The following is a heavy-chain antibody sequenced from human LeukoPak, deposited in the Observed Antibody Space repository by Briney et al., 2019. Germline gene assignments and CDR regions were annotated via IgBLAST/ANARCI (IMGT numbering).Heavy chain of an antibody. D-gene: IGHD2-2*01. CDR1: GGSISSSNYY. CDR2: IHYSETT. J-gene: IGHJ4*02. Sequence: SETLSLTCTVSGGSISSSNYYWGWIRQPPGKGLEWIASIHYSETTYYNPSLKSRVTISVDTSKNHFSLKLSSVTAADAAVYYCARGPTYQPIDFWGQGTLVTVSS. V-gene: IGHV4-39*02. CDR3: ARGPTYQPIDF.